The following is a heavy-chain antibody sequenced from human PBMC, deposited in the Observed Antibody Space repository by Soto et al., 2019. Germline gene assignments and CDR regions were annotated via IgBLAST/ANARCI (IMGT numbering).Heavy chain of an antibody. CDR3: AHCSSTSFYGMDV. Sequence: HGESLKISCKGSGYSFTSYWIGWVRQMPGKGLEWMGIIYPGDSDTRYSPSFQGQVTISADKSISTAYLQWSSLKASDTAMYYCAHCSSTSFYGMDVWGQGTTVTVSS. J-gene: IGHJ6*02. V-gene: IGHV5-51*01. CDR2: IYPGDSDT. D-gene: IGHD2-2*01. CDR1: GYSFTSYW.